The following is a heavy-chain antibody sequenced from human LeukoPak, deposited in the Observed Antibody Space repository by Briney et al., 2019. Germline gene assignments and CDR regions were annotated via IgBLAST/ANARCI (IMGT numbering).Heavy chain of an antibody. CDR2: AQGDGRLQ. D-gene: IGHD3-22*01. CDR3: ATGGGFYYGH. V-gene: IGHV3-30*02. J-gene: IGHJ4*02. CDR1: GFSFSTYG. Sequence: GGSLRLSCAASGFSFSTYGMHWVRQAPGKGLEWVAAAQGDGRLQYYADSVKGRFTISKDISKSTLYVQMNSLRAEDTAVYYCATGGGFYYGHWGQGTLVTVSS.